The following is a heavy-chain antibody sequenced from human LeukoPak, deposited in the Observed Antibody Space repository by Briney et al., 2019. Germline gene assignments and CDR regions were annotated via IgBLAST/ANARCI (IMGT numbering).Heavy chain of an antibody. CDR1: GFTFSSYS. CDR2: ISSSSSTI. J-gene: IGHJ4*02. V-gene: IGHV3-48*01. D-gene: IGHD6-19*01. CDR3: ARDHRIAVAGSDY. Sequence: QPGGSLRLSCAASGFTFSSYSMNWVRQAPVKGLEWVSYISSSSSTIYYADSVKGRFTISRDNAKNSLYLQMNSLRAEDTAVYYCARDHRIAVAGSDYWGQGTLVTVSS.